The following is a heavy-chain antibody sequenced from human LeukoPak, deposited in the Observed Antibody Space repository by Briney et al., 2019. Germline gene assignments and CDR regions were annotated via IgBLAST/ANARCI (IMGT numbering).Heavy chain of an antibody. D-gene: IGHD3-10*01. CDR2: IIPISGTA. Sequence: ASVKVSCKASGGTFSSYAISWVRQAPGQGLEWMGGIIPISGTANYAQKFQGRVTITADESTSTAYMELSSLRSEDTAVYYCARGITMVRGVIINWFDPWGQGTLVTVSS. CDR1: GGTFSSYA. CDR3: ARGITMVRGVIINWFDP. V-gene: IGHV1-69*01. J-gene: IGHJ5*02.